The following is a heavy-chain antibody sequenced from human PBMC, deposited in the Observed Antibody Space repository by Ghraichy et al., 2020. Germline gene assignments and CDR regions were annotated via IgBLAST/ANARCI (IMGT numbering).Heavy chain of an antibody. CDR3: AKGIYDMDD. D-gene: IGHD6-13*01. V-gene: IGHV3-23*01. J-gene: IGHJ6*02. Sequence: GGSLRLSCAASGFTFSSYAMTWVRQAPGKGLEWVSAIIGSGGSTFYADSVKGRFTISRDNSKNTLYLQMNSLRAEDTAVYYCAKGIYDMDDWGPGTTDTVSS. CDR2: IIGSGGST. CDR1: GFTFSSYA.